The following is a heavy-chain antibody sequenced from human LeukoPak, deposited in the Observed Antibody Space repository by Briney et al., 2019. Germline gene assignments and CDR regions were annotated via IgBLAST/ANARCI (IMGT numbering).Heavy chain of an antibody. CDR1: GFTFDDYA. V-gene: IGHV3-9*01. Sequence: GRSLRLSCAASGFTFDDYAMHWVRQAPGKGLEWVSGISWNSGSIGYADSVKGRFTISRDNAKNSLYLQMNSLRAEDTALYYCAKDIERHSSSWYYFDYWGQGTLVTVSS. D-gene: IGHD6-13*01. J-gene: IGHJ4*02. CDR3: AKDIERHSSSWYYFDY. CDR2: ISWNSGSI.